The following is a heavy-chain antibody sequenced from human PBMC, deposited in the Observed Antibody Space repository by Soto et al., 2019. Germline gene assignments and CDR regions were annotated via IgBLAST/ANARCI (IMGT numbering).Heavy chain of an antibody. D-gene: IGHD3-3*01. V-gene: IGHV1-18*01. CDR2: ISAYNGNT. Sequence: GASVKVSCKASGYTFTSYGISWVRQAPGQGLEWMVWISAYNGNTNYAQKLQGRVTMTTDTSTSTAYMELRSLRSDDTAVYYCARDEAGSGYSGVDYWGQGTLVTVSS. CDR3: ARDEAGSGYSGVDY. CDR1: GYTFTSYG. J-gene: IGHJ4*02.